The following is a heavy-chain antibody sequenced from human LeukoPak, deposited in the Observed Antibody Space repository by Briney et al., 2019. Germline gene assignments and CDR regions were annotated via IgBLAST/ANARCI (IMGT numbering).Heavy chain of an antibody. CDR3: ARDSHDYGDYGGDFDY. D-gene: IGHD4-17*01. V-gene: IGHV1-46*01. Sequence: ASVKVSCKASGYTFTSYYMHWVRQAPGQGLEWMGIINPSGGSTSYAQKFQGRVTMTRDTSTSTVYMGLSSLRSEDTAVYYCARDSHDYGDYGGDFDYWGQGTLVTVSS. CDR1: GYTFTSYY. CDR2: INPSGGST. J-gene: IGHJ4*02.